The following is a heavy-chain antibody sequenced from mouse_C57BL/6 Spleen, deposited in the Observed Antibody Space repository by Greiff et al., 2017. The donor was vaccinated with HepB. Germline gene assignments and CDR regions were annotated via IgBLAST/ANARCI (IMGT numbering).Heavy chain of an antibody. D-gene: IGHD2-3*01. CDR3: ARDDGYHIYYAMDD. CDR1: GYTFTSYW. Sequence: VQLQQPGAELVKPGASVKMSCKASGYTFTSYWITWVKQRPGQGLEWIGDIYPGSGSTNYNEKFKSKATLTVDTSSSTAYMQISSLTSEDSAVYYGARDDGYHIYYAMDDWGQGTSVTVSS. J-gene: IGHJ4*01. V-gene: IGHV1-55*01. CDR2: IYPGSGST.